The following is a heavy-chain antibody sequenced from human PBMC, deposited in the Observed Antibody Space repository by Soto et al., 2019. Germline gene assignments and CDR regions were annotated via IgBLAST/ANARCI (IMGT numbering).Heavy chain of an antibody. CDR3: AKAGVRYIEIDY. CDR2: ISGSADRT. D-gene: IGHD1-20*01. Sequence: GGSLRLSCAASGFTFSSFGMSWVRQAPGKGLEWVSGISGSADRTYYADSVKGRFTISRDNSKNTVYLQMNSLRAEDAAVYHCAKAGVRYIEIDYWGQGTLVTVSS. CDR1: GFTFSSFG. V-gene: IGHV3-23*01. J-gene: IGHJ4*02.